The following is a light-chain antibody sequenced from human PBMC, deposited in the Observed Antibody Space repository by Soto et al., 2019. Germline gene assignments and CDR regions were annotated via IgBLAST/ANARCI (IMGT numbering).Light chain of an antibody. CDR1: QSVLYTSNNKNY. CDR3: HQGYSTPVT. CDR2: WAS. J-gene: IGKJ5*01. Sequence: DIVMTQSPDSLAVSLGERATINCKSSQSVLYTSNNKNYLSLYQQKPAPPPNLLIYWASTLESCVPDRFSRSGSGTDFTSTISSPLPEDFATYYCHQGYSTPVTFGQGTRLEIK. V-gene: IGKV4-1*01.